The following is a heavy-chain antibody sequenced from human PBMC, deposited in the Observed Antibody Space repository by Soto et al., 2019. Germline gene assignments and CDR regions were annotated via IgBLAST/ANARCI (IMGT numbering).Heavy chain of an antibody. CDR2: INPSSGGP. V-gene: IGHV1-2*02. D-gene: IGHD1-1*01. CDR3: ARGGTTSLDY. Sequence: ASVKVSCKTSGYTFTDYYMHWVRHAPGQGLEWMGWINPSSGGPISAQKFQGRVTMTRDTSISTAYLELSRLRSDDTAVYYCARGGTTSLDYWGQGTHVTVSS. CDR1: GYTFTDYY. J-gene: IGHJ4*02.